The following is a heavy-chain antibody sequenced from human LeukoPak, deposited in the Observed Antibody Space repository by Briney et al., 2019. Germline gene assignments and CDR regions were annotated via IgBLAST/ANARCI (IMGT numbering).Heavy chain of an antibody. V-gene: IGHV2-5*02. CDR1: GFSLSTSGVG. J-gene: IGHJ4*02. CDR2: IYWDDDK. Sequence: SGPTLVNPTQTLTLTCTFSGFSLSTSGVGVGWIRQPPGKALEWLALIYWDDDKYYSPSLKSRLTISKSTSKNQVVLTMTNMGPVDTATYYCAHRFVHGDFDYWGQGTLVTVSS. D-gene: IGHD4-17*01. CDR3: AHRFVHGDFDY.